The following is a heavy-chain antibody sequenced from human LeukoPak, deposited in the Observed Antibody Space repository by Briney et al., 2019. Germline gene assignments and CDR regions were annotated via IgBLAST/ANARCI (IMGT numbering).Heavy chain of an antibody. CDR1: GFTFSSYW. Sequence: GGSLRLSCAASGFTFSSYWMSWVRQAPGKGLEWVANIKQDGGEKYYVDSVKGRFTISRDNAKNSLFLQMNSLRAEDTAVYFCARSRYTVSSAAYSEYFQVWGQGTLVTVSS. CDR2: IKQDGGEK. CDR3: ARSRYTVSSAAYSEYFQV. J-gene: IGHJ1*01. V-gene: IGHV3-7*01. D-gene: IGHD6-6*01.